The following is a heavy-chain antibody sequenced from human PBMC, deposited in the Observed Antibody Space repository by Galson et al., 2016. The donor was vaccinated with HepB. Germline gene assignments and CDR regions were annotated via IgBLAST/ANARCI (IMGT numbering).Heavy chain of an antibody. D-gene: IGHD6-19*01. J-gene: IGHJ4*02. CDR1: GESLSDYF. Sequence: SETLSLTCTVSGESLSDYFWSWIRQPPGKGLEWIGYIYYTGSTKYNPSLKSRVTISVDTSNYQFSLKLSSVTAADTAVYYCVRFRGYSSGWAFDSWGQGTLVTVSS. CDR2: IYYTGST. V-gene: IGHV4-59*01. CDR3: VRFRGYSSGWAFDS.